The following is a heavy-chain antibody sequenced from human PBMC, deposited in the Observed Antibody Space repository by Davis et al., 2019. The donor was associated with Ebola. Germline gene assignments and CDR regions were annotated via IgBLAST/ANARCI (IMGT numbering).Heavy chain of an antibody. D-gene: IGHD1-1*01. V-gene: IGHV1-18*04. Sequence: ASVKVSCKASGYTFTGYYMHWVRQAPGQGLEWMGWISAYNGNTNYAQKLQGRVTMTTDTSTSTAYMELRSLRSDDTARYYCARDVRGITGPSEYWGQGTLVTVSS. CDR1: GYTFTGYY. J-gene: IGHJ4*02. CDR2: ISAYNGNT. CDR3: ARDVRGITGPSEY.